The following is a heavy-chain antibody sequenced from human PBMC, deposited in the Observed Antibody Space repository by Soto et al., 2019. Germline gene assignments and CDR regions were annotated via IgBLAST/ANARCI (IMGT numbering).Heavy chain of an antibody. CDR1: GRSINSATSY. J-gene: IGHJ5*02. CDR2: IHYSGST. V-gene: IGHV4-31*03. CDR3: AREDRNYYDSSGSDR. Sequence: SDTLSRTSPVCGRSINSATSYWSWIPQHPGKGLEWIRYIHYSGSTTYNPSLKIRFTISRYTAKNQFSVKLNSGTAADTAVYYCAREDRNYYDSSGSDRWGEGTLDTVS. D-gene: IGHD3-22*01.